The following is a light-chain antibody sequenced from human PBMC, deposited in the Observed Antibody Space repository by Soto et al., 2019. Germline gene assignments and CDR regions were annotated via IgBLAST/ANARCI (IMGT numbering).Light chain of an antibody. J-gene: IGKJ4*01. CDR3: QQFSCYPLT. V-gene: IGKV3D-15*01. Sequence: ERDTHSCQASQTVRSNLAWYQQKPGQAPRLLIYAASTRATGIPARFIGNGSGTEFTLTISSLQPEDFEVYYCQQFSCYPLTFGGGTKVDIK. CDR1: QTVRSN. CDR2: AAS.